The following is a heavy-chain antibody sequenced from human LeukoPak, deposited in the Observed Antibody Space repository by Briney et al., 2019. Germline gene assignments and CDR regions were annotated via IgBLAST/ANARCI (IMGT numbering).Heavy chain of an antibody. CDR1: GFTFSSYG. CDR2: IRYDGNNK. V-gene: IGHV3-30*02. D-gene: IGHD6-19*01. CDR3: AKVFPQWLINYFDY. Sequence: QPGGSLRLSCAASGFTFSSYGMHWVRQAPGKGLEWVAFIRYDGNNKNYADSVKGRFTISRDNSKNTLYLQMNSLRAEDTAVYYCAKVFPQWLINYFDYWGQGTLVTVSS. J-gene: IGHJ4*02.